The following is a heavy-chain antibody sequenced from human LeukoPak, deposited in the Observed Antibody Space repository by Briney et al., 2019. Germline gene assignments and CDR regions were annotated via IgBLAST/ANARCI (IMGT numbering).Heavy chain of an antibody. CDR1: GGTFSSYA. J-gene: IGHJ4*02. D-gene: IGHD1-26*01. CDR2: IIPILGIA. CDR3: ARTTLGWELQDD. V-gene: IGHV1-69*10. Sequence: ASVTVSCKASGGTFSSYAISWVRQAPGQGLEWMGRIIPILGIANYAQKFQGRVTITADKSTSTAYMELSSLRSEDTAVYYCARTTLGWELQDDWGQGTLVTVSS.